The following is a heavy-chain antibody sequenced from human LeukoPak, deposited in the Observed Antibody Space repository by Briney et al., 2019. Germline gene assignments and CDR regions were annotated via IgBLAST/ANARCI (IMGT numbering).Heavy chain of an antibody. Sequence: GGSLRLSCAASGFTFSSYAMHWVRQAPGKGLEWVAVISYDGSNKYYADSVKGRFTISRDNSKNTLYLQMNSLRAEGTAVYYRARTWEEYYFDYWGQGTLVTVSS. J-gene: IGHJ4*02. V-gene: IGHV3-30*04. CDR1: GFTFSSYA. CDR2: ISYDGSNK. D-gene: IGHD1-26*01. CDR3: ARTWEEYYFDY.